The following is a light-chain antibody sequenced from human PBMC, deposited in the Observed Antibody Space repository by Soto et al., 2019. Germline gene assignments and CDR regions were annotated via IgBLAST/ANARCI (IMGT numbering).Light chain of an antibody. J-gene: IGKJ2*03. V-gene: IGKV1-5*01. CDR1: QTIVGW. Sequence: DIQMTQSPSTISASVGDRVTITCRARQTIVGWLAWYQQKPGKAPKLLIYDASNLESGVPSRFSGSGSGTEFTLTISSLQPDDFATYYCQQYHSFYSFGQGTKVDIK. CDR3: QQYHSFYS. CDR2: DAS.